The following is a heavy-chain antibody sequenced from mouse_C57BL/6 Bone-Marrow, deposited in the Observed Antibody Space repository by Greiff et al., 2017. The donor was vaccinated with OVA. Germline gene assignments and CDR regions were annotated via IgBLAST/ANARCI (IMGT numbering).Heavy chain of an antibody. Sequence: EVMLVESGEGLVKPGGSLKLSCAASGFTFSSYAMSWVRQTPEKRLEWVAYISSGGDYIYYADTVKGRFTISRDNARNTLYLQMSSLKSEDTAMYYCTRDHGNYGYFDVWGTGTTVTVSS. D-gene: IGHD2-1*01. J-gene: IGHJ1*03. V-gene: IGHV5-9-1*02. CDR1: GFTFSSYA. CDR3: TRDHGNYGYFDV. CDR2: ISSGGDYI.